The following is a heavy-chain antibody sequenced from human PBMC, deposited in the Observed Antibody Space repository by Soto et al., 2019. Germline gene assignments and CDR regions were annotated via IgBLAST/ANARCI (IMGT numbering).Heavy chain of an antibody. Sequence: GGSLRLSCAASGFTVSSNYMSWVRQAPGKGLEWVSVIYSGGSTYYADSVKGRFTISRDNSKNTLYLQMNSLRAEDTAVYYCARDNSPDYYYGMDVWGQGTTVTVSS. D-gene: IGHD5-18*01. CDR1: GFTVSSNY. J-gene: IGHJ6*02. V-gene: IGHV3-66*01. CDR2: IYSGGST. CDR3: ARDNSPDYYYGMDV.